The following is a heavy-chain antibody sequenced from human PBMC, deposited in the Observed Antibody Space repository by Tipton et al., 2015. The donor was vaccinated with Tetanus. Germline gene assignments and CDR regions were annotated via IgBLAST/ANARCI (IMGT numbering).Heavy chain of an antibody. J-gene: IGHJ4*02. CDR1: GFIVSSHY. Sequence: SLRLSCVASGFIVSSHYMGWVRQAPGKGLEWVSVMYSGGDTYYVDSVKGRFSISRDNAKNTLYLQMNSLRVEDTAVYYCVRDGDSSGWLAYWGQGTLVTVSS. CDR2: MYSGGDT. V-gene: IGHV3-53*01. D-gene: IGHD6-19*01. CDR3: VRDGDSSGWLAY.